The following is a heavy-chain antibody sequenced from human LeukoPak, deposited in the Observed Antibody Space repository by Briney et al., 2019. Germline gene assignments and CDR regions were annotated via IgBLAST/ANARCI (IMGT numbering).Heavy chain of an antibody. J-gene: IGHJ4*02. V-gene: IGHV3-66*02. D-gene: IGHD2-15*01. CDR3: ASFLAATDFDY. CDR2: IYSGGST. Sequence: GGSLRLSCAASGFTVSSNYMSWVRKAPGKGLEWVSVIYSGGSTYYADSVKGRFTISRDNSKNALYLQMNSLRAEDTAVYYCASFLAATDFDYWGQGTLVTVSS. CDR1: GFTVSSNY.